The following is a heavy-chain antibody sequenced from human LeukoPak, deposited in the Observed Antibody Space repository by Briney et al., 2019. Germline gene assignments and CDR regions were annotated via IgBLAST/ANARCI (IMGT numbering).Heavy chain of an antibody. J-gene: IGHJ4*02. CDR1: GGSFSGYY. V-gene: IGHV4-34*01. D-gene: IGHD3-22*01. CDR3: ARDYYDRSGYVFQY. Sequence: SETLSLTCAVYGGSFSGYYWSWIRQPPGKGLEWIGEINHSGSTNYNPSLKSRVTISVDTSKNQFSLKLSSVTAADTAVYYCARDYYDRSGYVFQYWGQGSLVTVSS. CDR2: INHSGST.